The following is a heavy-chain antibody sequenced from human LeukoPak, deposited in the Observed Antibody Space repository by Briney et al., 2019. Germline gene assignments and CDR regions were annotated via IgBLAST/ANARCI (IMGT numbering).Heavy chain of an antibody. Sequence: SETLSMTSRGCGGSIRCPYCNSIGQLPVQGLYLIVYIYYSGSTNYNPSLKSRVTISVDTSKNQFSLKLSSVTAADTAVYYCARETTVVTPGRSDVLDIWGQGTMVTVSS. CDR3: ARETTVVTPGRSDVLDI. CDR2: IYYSGST. CDR1: GGSIRCPY. D-gene: IGHD4-23*01. V-gene: IGHV4-59*11. J-gene: IGHJ3*02.